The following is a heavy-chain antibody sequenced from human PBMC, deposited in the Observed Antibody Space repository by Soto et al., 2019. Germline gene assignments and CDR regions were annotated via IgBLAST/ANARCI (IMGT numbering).Heavy chain of an antibody. CDR1: GGTFSSYA. CDR2: IIPIFGTA. Sequence: SVKVSFKASGGTFSSYAIIWLRQAPGQGLEWMGGIIPIFGTANYAQKFQGRVTITADESTSTAYTELSSLRSEDTAVYYCASGGSYHEFDYWGQGTLVTVSS. J-gene: IGHJ4*02. V-gene: IGHV1-69*13. CDR3: ASGGSYHEFDY. D-gene: IGHD1-26*01.